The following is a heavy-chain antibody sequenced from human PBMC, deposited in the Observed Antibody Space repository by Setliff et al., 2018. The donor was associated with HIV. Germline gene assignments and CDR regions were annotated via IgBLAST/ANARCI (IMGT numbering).Heavy chain of an antibody. CDR3: ARDYFDSSAYHYGFGAFDI. Sequence: SVKVSCKASGGAFSSYALSWVRQAPGQGLEWMGGIIPIFGTANYAQKFQGRVTITTDESTSTAYMELSSLRSEDTAVYYCARDYFDSSAYHYGFGAFDIWGQGTMVTVSS. V-gene: IGHV1-69*05. CDR1: GGAFSSYA. J-gene: IGHJ3*02. CDR2: IIPIFGTA. D-gene: IGHD3-22*01.